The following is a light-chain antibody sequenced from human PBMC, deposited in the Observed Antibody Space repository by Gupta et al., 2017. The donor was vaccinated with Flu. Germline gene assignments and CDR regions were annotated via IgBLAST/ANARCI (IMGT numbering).Light chain of an antibody. CDR2: KVS. CDR3: MQGTHWRGFT. CDR1: QSLVTTGGNIF. J-gene: IGKJ3*01. V-gene: IGKV2-30*01. Sequence: PGQPASISCRSRQSLVTTGGNIFLSWFHQRPGQSPRRLIYKVSHRDSGVPDRFSGSGSDTDFTLKISRVEAEDVGVYYCMQGTHWRGFTFGPGTKVEIK.